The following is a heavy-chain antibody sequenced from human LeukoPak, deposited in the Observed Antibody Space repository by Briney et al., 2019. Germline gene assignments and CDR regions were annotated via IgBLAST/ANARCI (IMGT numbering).Heavy chain of an antibody. V-gene: IGHV4-61*01. J-gene: IGHJ6*02. D-gene: IGHD3-10*01. CDR2: IYYTGST. CDR1: GGSVSSNNYY. CDR3: ARARDYYYYGMDV. Sequence: SETLSLTCTVSGGSVSSNNYYWSWIRQPLGKGLEWIGYIYYTGSTNYNPSLKSRVTISVDTSKNQFSLKLSSVTAADTAVYYCARARDYYYYGMDVWGQGTTVTVSS.